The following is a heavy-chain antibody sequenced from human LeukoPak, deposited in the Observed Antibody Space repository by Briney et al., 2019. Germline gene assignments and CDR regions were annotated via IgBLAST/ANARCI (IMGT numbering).Heavy chain of an antibody. V-gene: IGHV4-59*01. CDR2: IYYSGST. J-gene: IGHJ4*02. Sequence: PSETLSLTCTVSGGSISSYYCSWIRQPPGKGLEWIGYIYYSGSTNYNPSLKSRVTISVDTSKNQFSLKLSSVTAADRAVYYCARGDYYDSTFDYWGQGTLVTVSS. CDR3: ARGDYYDSTFDY. CDR1: GGSISSYY. D-gene: IGHD3-22*01.